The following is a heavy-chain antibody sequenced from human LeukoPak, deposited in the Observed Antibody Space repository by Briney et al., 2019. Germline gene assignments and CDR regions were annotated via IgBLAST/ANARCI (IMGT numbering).Heavy chain of an antibody. V-gene: IGHV1-18*01. D-gene: IGHD1-26*01. Sequence: ASVKVSCKPSGYTFTSYGISWVRQAPGQGLEGLGWISAYNGNTNYAQKLQDRVTMTTDTSTSTACMELRSLRSDDTAVYYCARVVGGSYYSANCFDYWGQGTLVTVSS. CDR3: ARVVGGSYYSANCFDY. CDR2: ISAYNGNT. CDR1: GYTFTSYG. J-gene: IGHJ4*02.